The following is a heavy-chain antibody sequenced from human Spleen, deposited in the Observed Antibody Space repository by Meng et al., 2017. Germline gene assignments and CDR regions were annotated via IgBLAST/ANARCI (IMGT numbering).Heavy chain of an antibody. V-gene: IGHV3-33*01. D-gene: IGHD2-15*01. CDR1: GFTFRSHG. CDR2: IWYDGSNK. J-gene: IGHJ6*02. Sequence: GESLKISCAASGFTFRSHGMHWVRQAPGKGLEWVAVIWYDGSNKIYADSVKGRFTISRDNSKNTVDLQMDSLTAEDTAVYYCARISPFGYGMDVWGQGTTVTVSS. CDR3: ARISPFGYGMDV.